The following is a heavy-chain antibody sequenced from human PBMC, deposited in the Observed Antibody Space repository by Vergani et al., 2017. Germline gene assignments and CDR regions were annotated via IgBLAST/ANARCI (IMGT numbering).Heavy chain of an antibody. J-gene: IGHJ6*03. D-gene: IGHD4-11*01. CDR3: AREGTTVTTEAFYYYYYMDV. Sequence: VHLLESGGGVVQPGRSLRLSCAASGFTFSSYGMHWVRQAPGKGLEWVAVIWYDGSNKYYADSVKGRFTISRDNSKNTLYLQMNSLRAEDTAVYYCAREGTTVTTEAFYYYYYMDVWGKGTTVTVSS. CDR2: IWYDGSNK. V-gene: IGHV3-33*01. CDR1: GFTFSSYG.